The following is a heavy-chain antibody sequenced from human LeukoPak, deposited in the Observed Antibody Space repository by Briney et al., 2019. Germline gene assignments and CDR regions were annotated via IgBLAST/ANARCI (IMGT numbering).Heavy chain of an antibody. Sequence: ASVKVSGKASEGTFTSYAISWVRQAPGQGLEWMGGIIPIFGTANYAQKFQGRVTITADESTSTAYMELSSLRSEDTAVYYCARVGDYYDIDYWGQGTLVTVSS. CDR2: IIPIFGTA. J-gene: IGHJ4*02. D-gene: IGHD3-22*01. V-gene: IGHV1-69*01. CDR1: EGTFTSYA. CDR3: ARVGDYYDIDY.